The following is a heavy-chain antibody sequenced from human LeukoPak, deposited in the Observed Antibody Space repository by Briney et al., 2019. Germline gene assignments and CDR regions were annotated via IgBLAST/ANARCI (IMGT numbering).Heavy chain of an antibody. D-gene: IGHD3-3*01. CDR2: IYYSGST. CDR1: GGSISSYY. Sequence: SETLSLTCTVSGGSISSYYWSWIWQPPGKGLEWVGYIYYSGSTTYNPSLTSRVTISVDTSKNQFSLKLSSVTAADTAVYYCARLAYYHFWSGHGWFDPWRQGTLLSVSS. CDR3: ARLAYYHFWSGHGWFDP. J-gene: IGHJ5*02. V-gene: IGHV4-59*01.